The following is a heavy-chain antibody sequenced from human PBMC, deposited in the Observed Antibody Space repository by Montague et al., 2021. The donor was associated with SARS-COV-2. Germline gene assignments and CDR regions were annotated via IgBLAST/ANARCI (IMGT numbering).Heavy chain of an antibody. CDR2: ISHSGST. CDR1: GGSLRGYY. V-gene: IGHV4-34*01. Sequence: SETLSLTCAIHGGSLRGYYWSWILQPPGARLEWIAAISHSGSTSYNPSLKSRVTISVDTSKNQFSLKLSSVTAADTAVYYCARDLGYDSSGPDAFDIWGQGTMVTVSS. D-gene: IGHD3-22*01. J-gene: IGHJ3*02. CDR3: ARDLGYDSSGPDAFDI.